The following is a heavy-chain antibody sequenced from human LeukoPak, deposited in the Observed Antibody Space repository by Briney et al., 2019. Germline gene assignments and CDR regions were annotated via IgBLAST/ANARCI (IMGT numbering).Heavy chain of an antibody. CDR3: ARGLNYYDSSGYVPFQH. CDR2: IIPIFGTA. V-gene: IGHV1-69*13. J-gene: IGHJ1*01. CDR1: GYTFTSYY. D-gene: IGHD3-22*01. Sequence: SVKVSCKASGYTFTSYYMHWVRQAPGQGLEWMGGIIPIFGTANYAQKFQGRVTITADESTSTAYMELSSLRSEDTAVYYCARGLNYYDSSGYVPFQHWGQGTLVTVSS.